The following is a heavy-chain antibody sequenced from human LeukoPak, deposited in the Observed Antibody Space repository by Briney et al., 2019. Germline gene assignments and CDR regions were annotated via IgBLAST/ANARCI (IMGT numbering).Heavy chain of an antibody. J-gene: IGHJ4*02. Sequence: SGTLSLTCAVSGGSISSNNWWGWVRQPPGKGLEWIGEIYHSGSPNYNPSLKSRVTISVDKSRNHFSLNLSSVTAADTAVYYCARVNINDWHSCDYWGQGTLVTVSS. D-gene: IGHD1/OR15-1a*01. V-gene: IGHV4-4*02. CDR1: GGSISSNNW. CDR2: IYHSGSP. CDR3: ARVNINDWHSCDY.